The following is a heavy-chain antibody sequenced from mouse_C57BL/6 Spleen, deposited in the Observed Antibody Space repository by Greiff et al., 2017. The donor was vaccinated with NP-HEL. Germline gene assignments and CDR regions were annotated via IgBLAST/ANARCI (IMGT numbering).Heavy chain of an antibody. CDR2: IYPGDGDT. D-gene: IGHD4-1*01. CDR3: ARDNWDYAMDY. CDR1: GYAFSSSW. Sequence: VHLVESGPELVKPGASVKISCKASGYAFSSSWMNWVKQRPGKGLEWIGRIYPGDGDTNYNGKFKGKATLTADKSSSTAYMQLSSLTSEDSAVYFCARDNWDYAMDYWGQGTSVTVSS. J-gene: IGHJ4*01. V-gene: IGHV1-82*01.